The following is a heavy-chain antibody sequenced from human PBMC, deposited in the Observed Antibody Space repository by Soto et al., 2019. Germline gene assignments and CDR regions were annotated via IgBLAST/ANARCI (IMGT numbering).Heavy chain of an antibody. D-gene: IGHD4-17*01. CDR3: ASSYGDYYYYYYMDV. CDR2: IYYSGST. Sequence: QLQLQESGPGLVKPSETLSLTCTVSGGSISSSSYYWGWIRQPPGKGLEWIGSIYYSGSTYYNPSLKSRVTISVDTSKNQFSLKLSSVTAADTAVYYCASSYGDYYYYYYMDVWGKGTTVTVSS. V-gene: IGHV4-39*01. CDR1: GGSISSSSYY. J-gene: IGHJ6*03.